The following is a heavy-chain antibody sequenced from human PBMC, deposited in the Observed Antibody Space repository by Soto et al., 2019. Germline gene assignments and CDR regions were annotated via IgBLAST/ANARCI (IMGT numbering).Heavy chain of an antibody. CDR2: IRSKAYGGTT. V-gene: IGHV3-49*03. J-gene: IGHJ4*02. D-gene: IGHD5-18*01. Sequence: RRLSCTASGFTFGDYAMSWFRQAPGKGLEWVGFIRSKAYGGTTEYAASVKGRFTISRDDSKSIAYPQMNSLKTEDTAVYYCTRVDTAMAPRGYWGQGTLVTVSS. CDR1: GFTFGDYA. CDR3: TRVDTAMAPRGY.